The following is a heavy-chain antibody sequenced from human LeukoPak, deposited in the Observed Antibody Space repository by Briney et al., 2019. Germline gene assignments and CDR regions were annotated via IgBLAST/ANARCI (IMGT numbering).Heavy chain of an antibody. J-gene: IGHJ6*04. D-gene: IGHD3-10*01. Sequence: GGSLRLSCAASGFTFSDYYMSWIRQAPGKGLEWVSYISSSSSYTNYADSVKGRFTISRDNAKNSLYLQMNSLRAEDTAVYYCARDRVLLWFGELTYYGMDVWAKGPRSPSPQ. CDR1: GFTFSDYY. CDR2: ISSSSSYT. V-gene: IGHV3-11*06. CDR3: ARDRVLLWFGELTYYGMDV.